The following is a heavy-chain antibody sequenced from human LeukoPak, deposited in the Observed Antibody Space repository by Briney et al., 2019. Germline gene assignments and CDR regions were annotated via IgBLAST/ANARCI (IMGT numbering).Heavy chain of an antibody. V-gene: IGHV5-51*01. CDR3: ASSQRYFDWLFDY. CDR1: GYKFNAYW. Sequence: GESLKISCKGSGYKFNAYWIAWVRQMPGKGLEWMGIIYPGDSDTRYSPSFQGQVTISADKSISTAYLQWSSLKASDTAMYYCASSQRYFDWLFDYWGQGTLVTVSS. CDR2: IYPGDSDT. J-gene: IGHJ4*02. D-gene: IGHD3-9*01.